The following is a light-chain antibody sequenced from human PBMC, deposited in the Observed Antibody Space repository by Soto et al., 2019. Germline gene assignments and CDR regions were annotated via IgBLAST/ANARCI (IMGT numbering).Light chain of an antibody. J-gene: IGKJ1*01. Sequence: EIVLTQSPGTLSLSPGERATLSCRASQSVSSSYLAWYQQKPGQAPSLLIYGTSKRATGIPDRFSGSGSGTDFTLTIGRLEPEDYAVYYCQQYGSSPWTFGQGTKVDI. CDR3: QQYGSSPWT. CDR2: GTS. V-gene: IGKV3-20*01. CDR1: QSVSSSY.